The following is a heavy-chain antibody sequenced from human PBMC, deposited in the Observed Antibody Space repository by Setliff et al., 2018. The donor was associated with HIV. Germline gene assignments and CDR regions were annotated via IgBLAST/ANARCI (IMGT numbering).Heavy chain of an antibody. V-gene: IGHV4-39*07. D-gene: IGHD3-10*01. CDR1: GGSINSSSYY. J-gene: IGHJ4*02. CDR3: ARDAGPHYGSGPPLEY. CDR2: IYYSGST. Sequence: SETLSLTCTVSGGSINSSSYYWGWIRQPPGKGLEWIGSIYYSGSTYYNPSLKSRVTISVDTSKNQFSLKLSSVTATDTAVYYCARDAGPHYGSGPPLEYWGQGIQVTVSS.